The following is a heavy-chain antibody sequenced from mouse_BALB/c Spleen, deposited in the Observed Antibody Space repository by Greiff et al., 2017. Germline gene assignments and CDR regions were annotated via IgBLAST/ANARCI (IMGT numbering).Heavy chain of an antibody. J-gene: IGHJ3*01. V-gene: IGHV14-1*02. CDR3: ASFFRYLDY. Sequence: VQLQQSGAELVRPGALVKLSCKASGFNIKDYYMHWVKQRPEQGLEWIGWIDPENGNTIYDPKFQGKASITADTSSNTAYLQLSSLTSEDTAVYYCASFFRYLDYWGQGTLVTVSA. CDR1: GFNIKDYY. D-gene: IGHD2-14*01. CDR2: IDPENGNT.